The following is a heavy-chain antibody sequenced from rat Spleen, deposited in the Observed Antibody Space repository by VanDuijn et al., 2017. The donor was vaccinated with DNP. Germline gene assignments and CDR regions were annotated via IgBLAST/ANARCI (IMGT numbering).Heavy chain of an antibody. CDR3: ATRTD. V-gene: IGHV5S13*01. J-gene: IGHJ2*01. Sequence: EVQLVESGGGLVQPGRSLKLSCAASGFTFNKYGMAWVSQAPTKGLEWVASISTSGEYAHYRDSVKGRFTISRDNSKNTQYLQMDSLRSEDTATYYCATRTDWGQGVMVTVSS. CDR1: GFTFNKYG. CDR2: ISTSGEYA.